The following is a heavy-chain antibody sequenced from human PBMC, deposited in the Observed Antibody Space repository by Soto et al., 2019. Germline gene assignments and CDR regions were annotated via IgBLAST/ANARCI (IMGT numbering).Heavy chain of an antibody. Sequence: GGSLRLSSAASGFTFSSYAMSWVRQAPGKGLEWVSAISGSGGSTYYADSVKGRFTISRDNSKNTLYLQMNSLRAEDTAVYYCAKSPRSSWVFDYWGQGTLVTVSS. CDR3: AKSPRSSWVFDY. J-gene: IGHJ4*02. CDR1: GFTFSSYA. CDR2: ISGSGGST. V-gene: IGHV3-23*01. D-gene: IGHD6-13*01.